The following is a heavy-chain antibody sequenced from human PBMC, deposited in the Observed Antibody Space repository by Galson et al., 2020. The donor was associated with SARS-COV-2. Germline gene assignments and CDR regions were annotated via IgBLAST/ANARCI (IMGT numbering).Heavy chain of an antibody. Sequence: SETLSLTCTVSGGSISSYYWSWIRQPAGKGLEWIGRIYTSGSTNYNPSLKSRVTMSVDTSKNQFSLKLSSVTAADTAVYYCARDVWDIVVVPAASANHYYYYMDVWGKGTTVTVSS. CDR2: IYTSGST. D-gene: IGHD2-2*01. CDR3: ARDVWDIVVVPAASANHYYYYMDV. V-gene: IGHV4-4*07. J-gene: IGHJ6*03. CDR1: GGSISSYY.